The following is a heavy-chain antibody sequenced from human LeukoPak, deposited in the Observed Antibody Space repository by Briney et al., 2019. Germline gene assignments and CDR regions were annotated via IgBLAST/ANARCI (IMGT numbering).Heavy chain of an antibody. Sequence: GGSLRLSCAASGFTFRSYWMHWVRQAPGKGLVWVSRINSDGSSTNYADSVKGRYTISRDNAKNTLYLQMNSLRAEDTAVYYCARAPYYDFWSGYPPDYWGQGTLVTVSS. CDR1: GFTFRSYW. CDR3: ARAPYYDFWSGYPPDY. D-gene: IGHD3-3*01. V-gene: IGHV3-74*01. CDR2: INSDGSST. J-gene: IGHJ4*02.